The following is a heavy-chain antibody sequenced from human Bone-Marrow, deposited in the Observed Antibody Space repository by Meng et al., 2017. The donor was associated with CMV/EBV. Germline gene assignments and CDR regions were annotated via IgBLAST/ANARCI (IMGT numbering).Heavy chain of an antibody. CDR2: IDWDDDK. CDR1: GFSLSTSGMC. CDR3: ARLQLLGYYYYGMDV. D-gene: IGHD6-6*01. V-gene: IGHV2-70*20. J-gene: IGHJ6*02. Sequence: SGPTLVKPTQTLTLTCTFSGFSLSTSGMCVSWVRQPPGKALEWLALIDWDDDKYYSTSLKTRLTISKDTSKNQVVLTMTNMDPVDTATYYCARLQLLGYYYYGMDVWGQGTTATVSS.